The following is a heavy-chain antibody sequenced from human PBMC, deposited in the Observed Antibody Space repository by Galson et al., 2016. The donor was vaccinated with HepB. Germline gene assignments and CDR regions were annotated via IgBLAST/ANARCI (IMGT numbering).Heavy chain of an antibody. Sequence: SLRLSCAASGLTFSXXXMNXXXLAXXXGLXXVSXXXSGXXXIXXANSXXGRFTISRDNAKNSVXLQXXSLRVEDTAIYYCASDPSYIDDRSGMDVWGQGTSXTVSS. CDR2: XXSGXXXI. D-gene: IGHD3-22*01. CDR1: GLTFSXXX. CDR3: ASDPSYIDDRSGMDV. V-gene: IGHV3-48*01. J-gene: IGHJ6*02.